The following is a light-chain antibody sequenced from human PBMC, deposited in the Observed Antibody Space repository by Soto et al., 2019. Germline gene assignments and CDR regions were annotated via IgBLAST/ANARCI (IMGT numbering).Light chain of an antibody. V-gene: IGKV3-20*01. Sequence: EIVLTQSPGTLALSLGDGATLSCRASVTVNRNYLAWYHQKPGQPPRLLIYGVSNRAPGVPDRFSGGGSGTEFTLTIVRLEPDDFGTYYCQQYIDSPRTFGQGTRVDVK. CDR3: QQYIDSPRT. CDR2: GVS. CDR1: VTVNRNY. J-gene: IGKJ1*01.